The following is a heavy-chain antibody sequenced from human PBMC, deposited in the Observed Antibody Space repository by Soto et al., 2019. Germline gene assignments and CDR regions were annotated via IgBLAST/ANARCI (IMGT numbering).Heavy chain of an antibody. CDR3: AKDSLPGTGTTLTGGAFDI. CDR2: ISWNSGSI. Sequence: GGSLRLSCAASGFTFDDYAMHWVRQAPGKGLEWVSGISWNSGSIGYADSVKGRFTISRDNAKNSLYLQMNSLRAEDTALYYCAKDSLPGTGTTLTGGAFDIWGQGTMVTVSS. V-gene: IGHV3-9*01. D-gene: IGHD1-1*01. J-gene: IGHJ3*02. CDR1: GFTFDDYA.